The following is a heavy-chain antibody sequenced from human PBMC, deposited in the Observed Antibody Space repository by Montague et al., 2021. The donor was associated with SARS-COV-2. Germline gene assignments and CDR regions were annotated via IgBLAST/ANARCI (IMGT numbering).Heavy chain of an antibody. D-gene: IGHD1-26*01. CDR1: GDSISTDNW. J-gene: IGHJ4*02. V-gene: IGHV4-4*02. CDR3: ARKGGGRSDLAY. CDR2: IYHTGST. Sequence: SETLSLTCVVSGDSISTDNWCSCVRLPPGKRLGWVGEIYHTGSTKYKSSRNRGVSMLGDKSWNKSLLRLTSVTADDTAIYYCARKGGGRSDLAYWGQGTLVTVSS.